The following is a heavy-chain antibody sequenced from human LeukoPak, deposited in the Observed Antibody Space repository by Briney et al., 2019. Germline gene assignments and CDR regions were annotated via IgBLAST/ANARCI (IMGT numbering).Heavy chain of an antibody. J-gene: IGHJ4*02. CDR2: INHSGST. CDR3: ARGLSYGDFDY. V-gene: IGHV4-34*01. Sequence: SETLSLTCAVYGGSFSGYYWSWIRQPPGKGLEWIGEINHSGSTNYNPSLKSRVTISVDTSKNQFSLKLSSVTAADTAMYYCARGLSYGDFDYWGQGTLVTVSS. D-gene: IGHD4-17*01. CDR1: GGSFSGYY.